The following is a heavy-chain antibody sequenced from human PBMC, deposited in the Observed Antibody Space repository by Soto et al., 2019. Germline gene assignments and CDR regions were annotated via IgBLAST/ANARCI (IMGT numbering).Heavy chain of an antibody. D-gene: IGHD3-16*01. J-gene: IGHJ4*02. Sequence: PSETLSLTCAVSGDFTRPFFWNWIRQSPGGGLEWIAYFSDTGSINYNPSLKSRVSISIDTSRRQFSLNLRSVTAADTAVYYCATDGGRSVIRDWGQGTLVTVSS. V-gene: IGHV4-59*01. CDR2: FSDTGSI. CDR1: GDFTRPFF. CDR3: ATDGGRSVIRD.